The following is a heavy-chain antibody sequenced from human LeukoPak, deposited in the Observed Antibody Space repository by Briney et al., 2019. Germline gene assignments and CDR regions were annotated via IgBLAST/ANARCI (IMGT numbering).Heavy chain of an antibody. CDR1: GFTFRSHA. D-gene: IGHD6-13*01. V-gene: IGHV3-23*01. CDR2: ISGSGGST. Sequence: GGSLRLSCAASGFTFRSHAMSWVRQAPGKGLEWAAGISGSGGSTYYADSVKGRFTISRDNFKNTLYLQMNSLRDEDTALYYCSKDVAAVRAYYFDYWGQGILVTVSS. CDR3: SKDVAAVRAYYFDY. J-gene: IGHJ4*02.